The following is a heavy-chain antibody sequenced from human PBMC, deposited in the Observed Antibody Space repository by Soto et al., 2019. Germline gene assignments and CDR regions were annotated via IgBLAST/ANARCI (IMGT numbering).Heavy chain of an antibody. Sequence: EVQLVETGGGLIQPGGSLRLSCAASGFTVSSNYMSWVRQAPGKGLEWVSVIYSGGSTYYADSVKGRFTISRDHSKNTLYLQMNSLRAEDTAVYYCARDYEAAAGYFDYWGQGTLVTVSS. D-gene: IGHD6-13*01. CDR1: GFTVSSNY. J-gene: IGHJ4*02. CDR2: IYSGGST. CDR3: ARDYEAAAGYFDY. V-gene: IGHV3-53*02.